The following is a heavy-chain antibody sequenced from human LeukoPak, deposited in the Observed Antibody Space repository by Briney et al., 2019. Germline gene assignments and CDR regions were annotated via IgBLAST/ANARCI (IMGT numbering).Heavy chain of an antibody. CDR1: GFTFSSYA. D-gene: IGHD3-22*01. V-gene: IGHV3-23*01. CDR2: ISGSGGST. CDR3: AKASDYYDSSGYDY. J-gene: IGHJ4*02. Sequence: GGSLRLSCAASGFTFSSYAMSWVRQAPGKGLEWVSAISGSGGSTYYADSVKGRFTISRDNSKNTLYLQMNSLRAEDTAVYYCAKASDYYDSSGYDYWGQGTLVTVSS.